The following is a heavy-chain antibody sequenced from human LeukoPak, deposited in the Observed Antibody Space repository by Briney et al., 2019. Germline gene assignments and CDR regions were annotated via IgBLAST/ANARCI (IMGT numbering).Heavy chain of an antibody. V-gene: IGHV3-23*01. D-gene: IGHD3-9*01. CDR3: AKGPYVLRYFDH. CDR2: ISGSGGST. J-gene: IGHJ4*02. CDR1: GFTFSSYA. Sequence: GGSLRLSCVVSGFTFSSYAMSWVRQAPGKGLEWVSGISGSGGSTYYADSVKGRFTISRDNSKNTLYLQMNSLRAEDTAVYYCAKGPYVLRYFDHWGQGTLVTVSS.